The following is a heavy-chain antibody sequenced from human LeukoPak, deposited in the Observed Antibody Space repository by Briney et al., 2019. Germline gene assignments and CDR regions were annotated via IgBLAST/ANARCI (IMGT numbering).Heavy chain of an antibody. V-gene: IGHV4-34*01. D-gene: IGHD5-18*01. J-gene: IGHJ4*02. CDR3: ARLRGYSYGYHNY. Sequence: YXXXXRQPXGKXXEWIGEINHSGITNYNPSLKSRVTISVDTSKNQFSLKLSSVTAADTAVYYCARLRGYSYGYHNYWGQGTLVTISS. CDR2: INHSGIT. CDR1: Y.